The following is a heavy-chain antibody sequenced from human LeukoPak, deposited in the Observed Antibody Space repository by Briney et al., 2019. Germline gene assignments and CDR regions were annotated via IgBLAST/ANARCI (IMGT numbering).Heavy chain of an antibody. V-gene: IGHV5-51*01. CDR1: GYSFTSYW. CDR3: ARLSRYSYGFKDY. J-gene: IGHJ4*02. CDR2: NHPGDYDT. Sequence: AESLKISCKGSGYSFTSYWIGWVRQMPGKGLEWMGINHPGDYDTRYSPSFQGQVTISADKSISTAYLQWSSLKASDTAMYYCARLSRYSYGFKDYWGQGTLVTVSS. D-gene: IGHD5-18*01.